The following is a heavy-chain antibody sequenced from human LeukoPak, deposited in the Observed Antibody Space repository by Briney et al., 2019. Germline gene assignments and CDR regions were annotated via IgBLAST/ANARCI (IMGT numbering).Heavy chain of an antibody. J-gene: IGHJ5*02. CDR1: GYTFTSYD. CDR2: FDPEDGET. Sequence: ASVKVSCKASGYTFTSYDINWVRQAPGKGLEWMGGFDPEDGETIYAQKFQGRVTMTEDTSTDTAYMELSSLRSEDTAVYYCVGSYYDFWSGQKINWFDPWGQGTLVTVSS. V-gene: IGHV1-24*01. CDR3: VGSYYDFWSGQKINWFDP. D-gene: IGHD3-3*01.